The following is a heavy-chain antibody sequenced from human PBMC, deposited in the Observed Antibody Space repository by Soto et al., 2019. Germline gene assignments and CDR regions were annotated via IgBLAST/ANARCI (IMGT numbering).Heavy chain of an antibody. CDR1: GYSFTSYW. Sequence: PGESLKISCKGSGYSFTSYWIGWVRQMPGKGLELMGIIYPGDSDTRYSPSFQGQVTISADKSISTAYLQWSSLKASDTAMYYCARQYVVVAATSRGYYYYGMDVWGQGTTVTVSS. D-gene: IGHD2-15*01. CDR2: IYPGDSDT. J-gene: IGHJ6*02. V-gene: IGHV5-51*01. CDR3: ARQYVVVAATSRGYYYYGMDV.